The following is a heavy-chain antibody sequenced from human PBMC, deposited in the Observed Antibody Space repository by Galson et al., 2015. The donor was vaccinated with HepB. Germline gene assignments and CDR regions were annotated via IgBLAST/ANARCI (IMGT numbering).Heavy chain of an antibody. Sequence: SVKVSCKASGGTFNNYALNWVRQAPGQGLEWMGGIIPIFGTANYAQKFQGRVTITADESTSTAYMELSSLRSEDTAVYYCARPRRDGYNYAAFDIWGQGTMVTVSS. CDR1: GGTFNNYA. CDR3: ARPRRDGYNYAAFDI. D-gene: IGHD5-24*01. CDR2: IIPIFGTA. J-gene: IGHJ3*02. V-gene: IGHV1-69*13.